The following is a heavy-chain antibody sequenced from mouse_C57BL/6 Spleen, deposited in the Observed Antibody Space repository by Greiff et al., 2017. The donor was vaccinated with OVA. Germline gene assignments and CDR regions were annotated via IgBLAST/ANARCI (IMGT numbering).Heavy chain of an antibody. CDR1: GYTFTDYN. Sequence: EVQLQQSGPELVKPGASVKMSCKASGYTFTDYNMHWVKQSHGKSLEWIGYINPNNGGTSYNQKFKGKATLTVNKSSSTAYMELRSLTSEDSAVYYCARGDGSSWYFDVWGTGTTVTVSS. J-gene: IGHJ1*03. D-gene: IGHD1-1*01. V-gene: IGHV1-22*01. CDR3: ARGDGSSWYFDV. CDR2: INPNNGGT.